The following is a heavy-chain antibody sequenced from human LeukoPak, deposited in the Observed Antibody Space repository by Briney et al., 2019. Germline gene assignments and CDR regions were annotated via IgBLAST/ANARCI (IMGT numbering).Heavy chain of an antibody. V-gene: IGHV3-11*04. CDR2: ISSSGSTI. CDR1: GFTFSDYY. D-gene: IGHD2-15*01. CDR3: AREVVAATDPPYFDY. Sequence: GGSLRLSCAASGFTFSDYYMSWIRQAPGKGLEWVSYISSSGSTIYYADSVKGRFTISRDNAKNSLYLQMNSLRAEDTAVYYCAREVVAATDPPYFDYWGQGTLVTVSS. J-gene: IGHJ4*02.